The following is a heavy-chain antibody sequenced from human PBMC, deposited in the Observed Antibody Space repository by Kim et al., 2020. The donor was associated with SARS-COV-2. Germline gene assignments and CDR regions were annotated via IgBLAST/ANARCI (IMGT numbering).Heavy chain of an antibody. CDR1: GYTFTGYY. D-gene: IGHD5-12*01. V-gene: IGHV1-2*04. Sequence: ASVKVSCKASGYTFTGYYMHWVRQAPGQGLEWMGWINPNSGGTNYAQKFQGWVTMTRDTSISTAYMELSRLRSDDTAVYYCARGGDIVATIRYYGMDVWGQGTTVTVSS. CDR3: ARGGDIVATIRYYGMDV. J-gene: IGHJ6*02. CDR2: INPNSGGT.